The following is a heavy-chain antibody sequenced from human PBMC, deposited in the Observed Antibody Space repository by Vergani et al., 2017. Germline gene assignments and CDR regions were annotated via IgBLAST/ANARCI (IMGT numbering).Heavy chain of an antibody. CDR1: GYTFSSYY. CDR3: ARDLVAAAGPGAFDY. Sequence: QVQLVQSGAEVKKPGASVKVSCKASGYTFSSYYMHWVRQAPGQGLEWMGIINPSGGSTRYAQKFQGRVTMTRDTPTSTVYMELSSLRSEDTAVYYCARDLVAAAGPGAFDYWGQGTLVTVSS. CDR2: INPSGGST. D-gene: IGHD6-13*01. V-gene: IGHV1-46*01. J-gene: IGHJ4*02.